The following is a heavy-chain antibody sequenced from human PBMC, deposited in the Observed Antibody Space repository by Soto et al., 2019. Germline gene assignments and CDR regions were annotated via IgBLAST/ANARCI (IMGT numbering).Heavy chain of an antibody. D-gene: IGHD2-15*01. Sequence: EVQLVESGGGLVKPGGSLRLSCAASGVNFNSYTINWVRQAPGKRLEWLSSISSSGYIFSTDSVRCRFTISRDNAKNSVYLQINSLRAEDTAVYFCARDCSGGSCYPGMDVWGQGTTVTVSS. CDR3: ARDCSGGSCYPGMDV. V-gene: IGHV3-21*01. CDR1: GVNFNSYT. J-gene: IGHJ6*02. CDR2: ISSSGYI.